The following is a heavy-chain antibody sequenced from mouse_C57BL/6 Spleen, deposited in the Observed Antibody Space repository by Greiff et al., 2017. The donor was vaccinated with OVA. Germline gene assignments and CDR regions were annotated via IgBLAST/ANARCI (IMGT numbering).Heavy chain of an antibody. CDR1: GFNIKDYY. D-gene: IGHD1-1*01. J-gene: IGHJ1*03. CDR2: IDPEDGET. Sequence: VQLQQSGAELVKPGASVKLSCTASGFNIKDYYMHWVKQRTEQGLEWIGRIDPEDGETKYAPKFQGKANITADKSSNTAYLQLRSLNSEDTAVSYGASCTSYRWYYDVWGTGTTLTVAS. V-gene: IGHV14-2*01. CDR3: ASCTSYRWYYDV.